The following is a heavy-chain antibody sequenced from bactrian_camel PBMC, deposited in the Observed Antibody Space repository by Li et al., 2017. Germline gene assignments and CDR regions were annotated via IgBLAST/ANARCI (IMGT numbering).Heavy chain of an antibody. D-gene: IGHD6*01. J-gene: IGHJ4*01. CDR3: AADQLYGTCRDVLDFPA. CDR1: RYTYKRSC. Sequence: DVQLVESGGGSVQAGGSLTLSCAAGRYTYKRSCMGWFRQRPGKDREGVAVLWIGGATTSYADSVKGRFIITRDKAKDLVYLQMNGLQPEDTGIYYCAADQLYGTCRDVLDFPARGQGTQVTVS. CDR2: LWIGGATT. V-gene: IGHV3S40*01.